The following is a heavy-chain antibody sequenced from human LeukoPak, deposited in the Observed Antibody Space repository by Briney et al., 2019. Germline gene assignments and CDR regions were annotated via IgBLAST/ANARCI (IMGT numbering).Heavy chain of an antibody. D-gene: IGHD1-26*01. CDR2: ISYDGSNK. J-gene: IGHJ3*02. CDR1: GFTFSSYG. Sequence: PGGSLRLSCAASGFTFSSYGMHWVRQAPGKGLEWVAVISYDGSNKYYADSVKGRFTISRDNSKNTLYLQMNSLRAEDTAVYYCAKDSGSYYYLDIWGQGTMVTVSS. CDR3: AKDSGSYYYLDI. V-gene: IGHV3-30*18.